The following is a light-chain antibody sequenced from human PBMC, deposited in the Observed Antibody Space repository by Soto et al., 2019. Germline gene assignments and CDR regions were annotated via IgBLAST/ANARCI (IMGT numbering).Light chain of an antibody. CDR3: GTWDSSLSVGV. J-gene: IGLJ2*01. CDR1: SSNIGNNF. Sequence: QSVLTQPPSVSAAPGQKVTISCSGSSSNIGNNFVSWFQQLPGAAPKLLIYDNNNRTSGIPDRFSGSKSGTSATLGITGLQTGDEADYYCGTWDSSLSVGVFGGGTKVTVL. CDR2: DNN. V-gene: IGLV1-51*01.